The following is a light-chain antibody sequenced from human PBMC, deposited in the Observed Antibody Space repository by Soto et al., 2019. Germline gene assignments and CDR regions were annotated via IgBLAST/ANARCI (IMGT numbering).Light chain of an antibody. CDR2: LNSDGSH. J-gene: IGLJ2*01. Sequence: QLVLTQSPSASASLGASVKLTCTLSSGHSSYAIAWHQQQPEKGPRYLMKLNSDGSHSKGDGIPDRFSGSSSGAARYLTISRLQSEDEADYYCQTWGTGIQVFGGGTKLTVL. CDR3: QTWGTGIQV. CDR1: SGHSSYA. V-gene: IGLV4-69*01.